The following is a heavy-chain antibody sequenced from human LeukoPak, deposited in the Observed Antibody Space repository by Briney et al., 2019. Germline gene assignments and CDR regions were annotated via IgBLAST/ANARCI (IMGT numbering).Heavy chain of an antibody. Sequence: SETLSLTCTVSGGSSGSGVYYWNWIRQPAGKGLEWIGRIYASGISNYNPSLKSRVTISLDTSKNQFSLKLNSVTAADTAVYCCAGGMEGFSIRNYYYFMDVWGKGTTVTVSS. CDR1: GGSSGSGVYY. D-gene: IGHD2-21*01. CDR2: IYASGIS. V-gene: IGHV4-61*02. CDR3: AGGMEGFSIRNYYYFMDV. J-gene: IGHJ6*03.